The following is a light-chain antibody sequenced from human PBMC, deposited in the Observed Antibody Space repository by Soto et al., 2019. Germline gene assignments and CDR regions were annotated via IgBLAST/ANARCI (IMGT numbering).Light chain of an antibody. Sequence: DIPMTQSPSSLSASVGDRVTITCRASQGISNYLAWYQQKPGKVPKLLMYGASTLQSGVPSRFSGSGSGTEFTLIISCLQPEDVATYYCQKYNSAPQTFGPGTKVDIK. CDR2: GAS. CDR1: QGISNY. CDR3: QKYNSAPQT. V-gene: IGKV1-27*01. J-gene: IGKJ3*01.